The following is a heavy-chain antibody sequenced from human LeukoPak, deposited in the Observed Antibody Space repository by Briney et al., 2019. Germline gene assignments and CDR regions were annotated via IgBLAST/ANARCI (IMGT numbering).Heavy chain of an antibody. Sequence: PGGSLRLSCAASGFPFSVYYMSWIRQPPGKGLEWVSYISNSGSDIYYADSVKGRFIISRDNAKNSLYLQMSSLRADDTAVYYCARGFDCSSTSCSCMDVWGRGTTVTVSS. D-gene: IGHD2-2*01. CDR1: GFPFSVYY. CDR2: ISNSGSDI. V-gene: IGHV3-11*01. CDR3: ARGFDCSSTSCSCMDV. J-gene: IGHJ6*02.